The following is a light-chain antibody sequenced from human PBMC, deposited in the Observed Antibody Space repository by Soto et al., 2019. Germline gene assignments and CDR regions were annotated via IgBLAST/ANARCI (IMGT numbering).Light chain of an antibody. CDR1: SSVNGN. CDR2: DVS. J-gene: IGKJ1*01. V-gene: IGKV3-15*01. CDR3: QQYNGSPPWT. Sequence: EVVVTQSPATLSVSPGERATLSCRASSSVNGNLAWYQQKPGQTPRLLIYDVSTRANGVPARFSGRGSGTEFTLTISSLQSEDFALYYCQQYNGSPPWTFGQGTRVEIK.